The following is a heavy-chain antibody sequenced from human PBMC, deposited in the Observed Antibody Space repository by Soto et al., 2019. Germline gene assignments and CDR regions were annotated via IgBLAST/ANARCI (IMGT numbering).Heavy chain of an antibody. V-gene: IGHV1-69*13. CDR1: GGTFSSYA. CDR2: IIPIFGTA. CDR3: AKDRVPAWGSSHVLGY. Sequence: GASVTVSCKASGGTFSSYAISWVRQAPGQGLEWMGGIIPIFGTANYAQKFQGRVTITADESTSTAYMELSSLRSEDTAVYYCAKDRVPAWGSSHVLGYWGQGTLVTVSS. D-gene: IGHD6-13*01. J-gene: IGHJ4*02.